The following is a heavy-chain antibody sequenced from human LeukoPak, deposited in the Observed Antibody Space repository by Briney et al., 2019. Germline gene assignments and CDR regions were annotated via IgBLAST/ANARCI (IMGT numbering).Heavy chain of an antibody. V-gene: IGHV4-39*07. CDR1: GGSISSYY. CDR2: IYYSGST. D-gene: IGHD5-18*01. CDR3: ASRGGGYSYGYQGLYFDY. J-gene: IGHJ4*02. Sequence: HSETLSLTCTVSGGSISSYYWGWIRQPPGKGLEWIGSIYYSGSTYYNPSLKSRVAISVDTSKNQFSLKLSSVTAADTAVYYCASRGGGYSYGYQGLYFDYWGQGTLVTVSS.